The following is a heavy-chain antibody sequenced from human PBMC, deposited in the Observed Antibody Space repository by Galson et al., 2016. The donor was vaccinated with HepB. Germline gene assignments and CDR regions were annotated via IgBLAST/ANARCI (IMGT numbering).Heavy chain of an antibody. D-gene: IGHD2-15*01. CDR3: ARDRFPGYNDY. CDR2: INTNTGDP. CDR1: GYTFTSYS. Sequence: SVKVSCKASGYTFTSYSINWVRQVPGQGLEWMGWINTNTGDPTYAQGFTGRFVFSSDTAVRTTYLQINGLKAEDTALYFCARDRFPGYNDYWGRGTLVPVSS. V-gene: IGHV7-4-1*02. J-gene: IGHJ4*02.